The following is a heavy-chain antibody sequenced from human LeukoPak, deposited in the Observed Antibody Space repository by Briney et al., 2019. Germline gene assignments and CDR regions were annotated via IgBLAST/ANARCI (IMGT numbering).Heavy chain of an antibody. Sequence: ASVKVSCKTSGYTITDHHMHWVRQAPGQGLEWMGRVDPKSGGTIYAQNFQGRVAMTSDTSTSTASMEVSSLKSDDTAVYYCATETWYFASWGQGTLVTVSS. CDR1: GYTITDHH. V-gene: IGHV1-2*02. D-gene: IGHD1-14*01. J-gene: IGHJ5*01. CDR2: VDPKSGGT. CDR3: ATETWYFAS.